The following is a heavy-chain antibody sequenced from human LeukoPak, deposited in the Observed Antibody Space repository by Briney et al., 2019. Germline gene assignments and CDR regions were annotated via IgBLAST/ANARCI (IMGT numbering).Heavy chain of an antibody. Sequence: RSSETLSLTCTVSGGSISSGDYYWSWIRQPPGKGLEWIGSIYHSGSTYYNPSLKSRFTISVDTSKNQFSLKLSSVTAADTAVYYCARIRVTMVRGGQYFDYWGQGTLVTVSS. D-gene: IGHD3-10*01. CDR2: IYHSGST. V-gene: IGHV4-39*07. CDR1: GGSISSGDYY. J-gene: IGHJ4*02. CDR3: ARIRVTMVRGGQYFDY.